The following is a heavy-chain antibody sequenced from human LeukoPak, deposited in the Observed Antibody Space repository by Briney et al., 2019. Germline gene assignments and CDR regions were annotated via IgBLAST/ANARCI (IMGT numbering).Heavy chain of an antibody. CDR3: ARRHVEYSSSSDPYYFDY. J-gene: IGHJ4*02. D-gene: IGHD6-6*01. CDR1: GGSISSYY. V-gene: IGHV4-59*01. CDR2: LYYSGST. Sequence: SETLSLTCTVSGGSISSYYWAWIRQPPGKGLEWIGSLYYSGSTNYNPSLKSRVTISVDTSKNQFSLKLSSVTAADTAVYYCARRHVEYSSSSDPYYFDYWGQGTLVTVSS.